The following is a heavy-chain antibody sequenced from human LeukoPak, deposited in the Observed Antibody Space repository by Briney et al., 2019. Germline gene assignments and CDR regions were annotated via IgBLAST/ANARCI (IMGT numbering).Heavy chain of an antibody. V-gene: IGHV3-23*01. CDR1: GFTFSSYA. CDR3: AKGAYDSGGYPPVTPDH. D-gene: IGHD3-10*01. CDR2: ISGSGGTT. J-gene: IGHJ4*02. Sequence: GGSLRLSCAASGFTFSSYAMSWVRQAPGKGLEWVSAISGSGGTTYYADSLKGRFSISRDNSKSTLFLQMNSLRVEHTAVYYCAKGAYDSGGYPPVTPDHWGQGTLVTVSS.